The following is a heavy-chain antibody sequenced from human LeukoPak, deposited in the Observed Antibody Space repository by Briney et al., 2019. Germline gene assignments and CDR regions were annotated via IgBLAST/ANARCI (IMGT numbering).Heavy chain of an antibody. V-gene: IGHV4-61*02. J-gene: IGHJ4*02. CDR3: ARRNTAMVNFDY. CDR2: IYTSGST. CDR1: GRSISSGSYY. Sequence: PSETLSLTCTVSGRSISSGSYYWSWIRQPAGKGLEWIGRIYTSGSTNYNPSLKSRVTISVDTSKNQFSLKLSSVTAADTAVYYCARRNTAMVNFDYWGQGTLVTVSS. D-gene: IGHD5-18*01.